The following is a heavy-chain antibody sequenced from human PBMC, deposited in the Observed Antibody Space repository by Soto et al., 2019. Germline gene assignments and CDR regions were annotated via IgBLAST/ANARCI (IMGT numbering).Heavy chain of an antibody. CDR3: ARDQGYCSGGSGYVAGY. CDR2: INSDGSST. CDR1: GFTFSSYW. Sequence: EVQLVESGGGLVQPGGSLRLSCAASGFTFSSYWMHWVRQAPGKGLVWVSRINSDGSSTNYADSVKGRFTISRDNAKNTLNLQMISLRAEDTAGYYCARDQGYCSGGSGYVAGYWGQGTLVTVPS. D-gene: IGHD2-15*01. J-gene: IGHJ4*02. V-gene: IGHV3-74*01.